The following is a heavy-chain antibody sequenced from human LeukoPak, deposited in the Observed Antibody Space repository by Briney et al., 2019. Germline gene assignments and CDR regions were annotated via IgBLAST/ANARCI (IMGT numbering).Heavy chain of an antibody. Sequence: ASVKVSCKASGYTFTGYYMHWVRQAPGQGLEWMGWINPNSGGTNYAQKFQGRVTMTRDTSISTAYMELSRLRSDDTAVYYCAVTLGVYDILTGYHAFDIWGQGTMVTVSS. CDR2: INPNSGGT. CDR1: GYTFTGYY. J-gene: IGHJ3*02. CDR3: AVTLGVYDILTGYHAFDI. D-gene: IGHD3-9*01. V-gene: IGHV1-2*02.